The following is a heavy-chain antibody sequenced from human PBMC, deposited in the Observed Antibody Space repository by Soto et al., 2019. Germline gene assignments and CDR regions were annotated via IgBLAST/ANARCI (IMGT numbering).Heavy chain of an antibody. J-gene: IGHJ6*02. CDR3: ARDSVRYCRDGVCCQGYYCFAMDV. CDR1: GYTFTSYG. Sequence: RASVKVSCKASGYTFTSYGFSWVRQAPGQGLEWMGWISASNGNTNYAQKLQGRVTMTTDTSTGTAYMELRSLRSDDTATYYCARDSVRYCRDGVCCQGYYCFAMDVWGQGTTVTVSS. D-gene: IGHD2-8*01. CDR2: ISASNGNT. V-gene: IGHV1-18*01.